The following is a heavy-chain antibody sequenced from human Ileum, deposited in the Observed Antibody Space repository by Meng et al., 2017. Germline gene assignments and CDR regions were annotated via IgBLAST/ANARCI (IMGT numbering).Heavy chain of an antibody. J-gene: IGHJ4*02. CDR1: SGSITSETY. CDR2: ISQSGST. Sequence: QVQLQGSGPGRVKPSGTLCLHCAVSSGSITSETYWRWVRPAPGKGQEWIGQISQSGSTFYYPSLKSRVTMSVDKSKSQFSLMLTSVTAADTAVYYCARHGGYYQGFWGQGTLVTVSS. V-gene: IGHV4-4*02. D-gene: IGHD4-23*01. CDR3: ARHGGYYQGF.